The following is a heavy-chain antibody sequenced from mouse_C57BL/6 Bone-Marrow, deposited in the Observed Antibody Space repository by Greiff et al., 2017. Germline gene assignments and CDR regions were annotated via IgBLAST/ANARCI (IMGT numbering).Heavy chain of an antibody. Sequence: QVQLKQSGPELVKPGASVKISCKASGYAFSSSWMNWVKQRPGKGLEWIGRIYPGDGDTNYNGKFKGKATLTADKSSSTAYMQLSSLTSEDSAVYFCARLLLRLYAMDYWGQGTSVTVSS. J-gene: IGHJ4*01. CDR1: GYAFSSSW. V-gene: IGHV1-82*01. CDR3: ARLLLRLYAMDY. CDR2: IYPGDGDT. D-gene: IGHD1-1*01.